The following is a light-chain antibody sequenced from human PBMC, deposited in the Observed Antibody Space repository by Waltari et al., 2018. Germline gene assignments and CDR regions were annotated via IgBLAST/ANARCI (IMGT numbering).Light chain of an antibody. CDR3: QKYGSLPAT. CDR2: DAS. Sequence: EILLTQSPGTLSLSPGERATLSCRASQSISRSLAWYQHKPGQAPRLLIYDASSRATGIPDRFSGSGSGTDFSLTISRLEPEDFAVYYCQKYGSLPATFGQGTKVEIK. V-gene: IGKV3-20*01. J-gene: IGKJ1*01. CDR1: QSISRS.